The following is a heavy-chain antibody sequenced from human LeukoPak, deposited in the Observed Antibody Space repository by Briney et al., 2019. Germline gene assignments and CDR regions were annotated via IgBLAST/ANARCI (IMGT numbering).Heavy chain of an antibody. Sequence: PSETLSLTCTVSGGSISSGDYYWSWIRQPPGKGLEWIGEINHRGNTNYNPSLKSRVTLSVDTSTNQFSLKMTSVTAADTAVYYCARASGYSYGYTHYWGQGTLVTVSS. CDR1: GGSISSGDYY. D-gene: IGHD5-18*01. V-gene: IGHV4-39*07. J-gene: IGHJ4*02. CDR2: INHRGNT. CDR3: ARASGYSYGYTHY.